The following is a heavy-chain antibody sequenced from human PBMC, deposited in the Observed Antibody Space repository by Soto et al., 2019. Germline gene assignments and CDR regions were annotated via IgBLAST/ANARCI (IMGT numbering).Heavy chain of an antibody. J-gene: IGHJ4*02. Sequence: SETLSLTCTVSGCSISSGGYYWSWIRQHPGKGLEWIGYIYYSGSTYYNPSLKSRVTISVDTSKNQFSLKLSSVTAADTAVYYCARGRGTISGYYPFFDYWGQGTLVTVSS. CDR1: GCSISSGGYY. D-gene: IGHD3-22*01. CDR2: IYYSGST. V-gene: IGHV4-31*03. CDR3: ARGRGTISGYYPFFDY.